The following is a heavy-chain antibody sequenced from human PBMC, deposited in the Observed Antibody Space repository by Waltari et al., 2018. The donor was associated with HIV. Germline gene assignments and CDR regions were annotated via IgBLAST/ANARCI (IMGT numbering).Heavy chain of an antibody. J-gene: IGHJ2*01. CDR2: IYYSWST. CDR3: ATTVTAIPFGYFDL. CDR1: GGSISSSSYY. Sequence: QLQLQESGPGLVKPSETLSLTCTVSGGSISSSSYYWGWIRQPPGKGLEWIGSIYYSWSTYYNPSLKSRVTISVDTSKNQFSLKLSSVTAADTAVYYCATTVTAIPFGYFDLWGRGTLVTVSS. D-gene: IGHD2-21*02. V-gene: IGHV4-39*01.